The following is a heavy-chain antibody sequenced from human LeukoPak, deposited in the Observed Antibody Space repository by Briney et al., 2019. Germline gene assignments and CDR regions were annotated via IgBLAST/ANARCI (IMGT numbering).Heavy chain of an antibody. D-gene: IGHD3-10*01. J-gene: IGHJ6*02. CDR3: ARVDRFGDLNYYYYGMDV. CDR2: IYYSGST. V-gene: IGHV4-61*01. Sequence: SETLSLTCTVSGGSVSSGSYYWSWIRQPPGKGLEWIGYIYYSGSTNYNPSLKSRVTISVGTSKNQFSLKLSSVTAADTAVYYCARVDRFGDLNYYYYGMDVWGQGTTVTVSS. CDR1: GGSVSSGSYY.